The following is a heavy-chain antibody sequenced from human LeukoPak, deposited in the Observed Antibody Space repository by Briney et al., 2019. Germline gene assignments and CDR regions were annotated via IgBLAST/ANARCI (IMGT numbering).Heavy chain of an antibody. Sequence: PGGSLRLSCAASGFTVSSNYMSWVRQAPGKGLEWVPVIYSAGSTYYADSVKGRITISRDNSKNTLYLQMNSLRAEDTAVYYCAREGFMGAFDIWGQGTMVTVSS. CDR3: AREGFMGAFDI. CDR1: GFTVSSNY. V-gene: IGHV3-53*01. CDR2: IYSAGST. D-gene: IGHD3-16*01. J-gene: IGHJ3*02.